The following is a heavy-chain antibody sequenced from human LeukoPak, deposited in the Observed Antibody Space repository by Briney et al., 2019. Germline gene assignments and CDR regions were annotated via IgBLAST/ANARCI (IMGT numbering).Heavy chain of an antibody. V-gene: IGHV3-7*03. Sequence: GGSLRLSCAASGFTLSSHWMSWVRQAPGKGLERVANIKQDGSEKYYVDSVKGRFTSSRDNAKNSLYLQMNSLRAEDTALYYCAKDSDGAAAGTFDYWGQGTLVTVSS. CDR2: IKQDGSEK. J-gene: IGHJ4*02. D-gene: IGHD6-13*01. CDR3: AKDSDGAAAGTFDY. CDR1: GFTLSSHW.